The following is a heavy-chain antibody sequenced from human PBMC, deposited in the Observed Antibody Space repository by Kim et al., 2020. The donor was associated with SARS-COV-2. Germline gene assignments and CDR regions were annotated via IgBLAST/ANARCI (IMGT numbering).Heavy chain of an antibody. Sequence: TNYNPSLKSRVTISVDTAKNQFSLKLSSVTAADTAVYYCARDRVIRAFDIWGQGTMVTVSS. D-gene: IGHD3-10*01. CDR2: T. J-gene: IGHJ3*02. CDR3: ARDRVIRAFDI. V-gene: IGHV4-34*01.